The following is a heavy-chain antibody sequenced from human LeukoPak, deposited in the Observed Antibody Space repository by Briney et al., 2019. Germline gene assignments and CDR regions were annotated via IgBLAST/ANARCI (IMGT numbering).Heavy chain of an antibody. D-gene: IGHD4-11*01. CDR2: ISPSGGST. J-gene: IGHJ4*02. CDR3: ARDRGYSNYYDY. Sequence: ASVKVSCKAFGYTFTSNYMHWVRQAPGQGPEWMGVISPSGGSTTYAQKFQGRVTLTRDMSTSTDYSELSSLRSEDTAVYYCARDRGYSNYYDYWGQGTLVTVSS. CDR1: GYTFTSNY. V-gene: IGHV1-46*01.